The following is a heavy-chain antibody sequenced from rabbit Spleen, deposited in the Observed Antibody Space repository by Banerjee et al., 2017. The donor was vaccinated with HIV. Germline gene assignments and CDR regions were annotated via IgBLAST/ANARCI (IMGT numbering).Heavy chain of an antibody. CDR3: ASAYSDVYFDL. CDR1: GFSFSSNYY. Sequence: QEQLVESGGGLVQPEGSLTLTCTASGFSFSSNYYMCWVRQAPGKGLEWIGCINSSSGSTWYATWAKGRFTISKTPSTTVTLQMTSLTAADTATYFCASAYSDVYFDLWGQGTLVTVS. J-gene: IGHJ4*01. V-gene: IGHV1S45*01. CDR2: INSSSGST. D-gene: IGHD6-1*01.